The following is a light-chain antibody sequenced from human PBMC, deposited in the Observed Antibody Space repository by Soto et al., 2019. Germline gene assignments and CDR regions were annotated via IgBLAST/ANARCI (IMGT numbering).Light chain of an antibody. J-gene: IGLJ1*01. Sequence: QSALTEPASVSGSPGQSITISCTGSGRDIGAYDYVSWYQQHPGKAPKLMIYGVKNRPSGVSNRFSASKSAFTASLTISGLQTEDEADYYCSSYTTSYFDVFGPGTKVTVL. CDR2: GVK. CDR3: SSYTTSYFDV. V-gene: IGLV2-14*01. CDR1: GRDIGAYDY.